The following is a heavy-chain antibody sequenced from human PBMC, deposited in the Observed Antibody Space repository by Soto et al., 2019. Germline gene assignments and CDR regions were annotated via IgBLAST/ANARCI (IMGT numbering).Heavy chain of an antibody. CDR1: GGSISSGGYY. CDR2: IYYSGST. CDR3: ARGGGTTWFGVGGFDY. J-gene: IGHJ4*02. Sequence: QVQLQESGPGLVKPSQTLSLTCTVSGGSISSGGYYWSWIRQHPGKGLEWIGYIYYSGSTYYNPSLKSRVNISVDTSKNQFSLKLSSVTAADTAVYYCARGGGTTWFGVGGFDYWGQGTLVTVSS. D-gene: IGHD3-10*01. V-gene: IGHV4-31*03.